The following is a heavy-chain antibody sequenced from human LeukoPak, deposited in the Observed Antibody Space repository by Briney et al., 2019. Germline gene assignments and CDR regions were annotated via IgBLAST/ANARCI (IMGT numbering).Heavy chain of an antibody. Sequence: QPGGSLRLSCAASGFTFSSYSMNWVRQAPGKGLEWVSSISSSSSYIYYAASVKGRFTISRDNAKNSLYLQMNSLTAEDTAVYYCARDLRPGSYYYDSSGYWGTDYWGQGTLVTVSS. CDR3: ARDLRPGSYYYDSSGYWGTDY. D-gene: IGHD3-22*01. CDR2: ISSSSSYI. J-gene: IGHJ4*02. V-gene: IGHV3-21*01. CDR1: GFTFSSYS.